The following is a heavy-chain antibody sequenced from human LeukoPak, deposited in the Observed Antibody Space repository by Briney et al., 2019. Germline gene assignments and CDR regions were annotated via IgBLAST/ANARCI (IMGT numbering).Heavy chain of an antibody. J-gene: IGHJ4*02. Sequence: QPGGSLRLSCAASGFTVSSNYMSWVRQAPGKGMEWVSVIYSGGSTYYADSVKGRFTISRDNSKNTLYLQLNSLRAEDTAVYYCPRDSTYYYDSGSSGPHYFDNWGQGTLVTVSS. CDR3: PRDSTYYYDSGSSGPHYFDN. CDR1: GFTVSSNY. V-gene: IGHV3-53*05. D-gene: IGHD3-10*01. CDR2: IYSGGST.